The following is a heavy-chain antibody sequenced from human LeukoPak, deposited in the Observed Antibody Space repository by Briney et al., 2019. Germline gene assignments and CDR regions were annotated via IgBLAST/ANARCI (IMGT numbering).Heavy chain of an antibody. V-gene: IGHV4-34*01. CDR3: ARGRNGYSSGWYRIDAFDI. D-gene: IGHD6-19*01. CDR2: INHSGST. J-gene: IGHJ3*02. CDR1: GFTFSSYS. Sequence: GSLRLSCAASGFTFSSYSMNWVRQPPGKGLEWIGEINHSGSTNYNPSLKSRVTISVDTSKNQFSLKLSSVTAADTAVYYCARGRNGYSSGWYRIDAFDIWGQGTMVTVSS.